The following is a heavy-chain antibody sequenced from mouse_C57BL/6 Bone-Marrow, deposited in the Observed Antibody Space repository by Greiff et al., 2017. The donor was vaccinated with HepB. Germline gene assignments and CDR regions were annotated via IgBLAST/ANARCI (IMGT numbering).Heavy chain of an antibody. Sequence: VQLQQSVAELVRPGDSVKLSCTASGFNIKNTYMYWVKQRPQQGLEWIGRIEPANGNTKYAPKFQGKATITADTSSNTAYLQFSSLTTEDTAIYYCARLKYDAMDYWGQGTSVTVSS. CDR3: ARLKYDAMDY. J-gene: IGHJ4*01. CDR1: GFNIKNTY. V-gene: IGHV14-3*01. CDR2: IEPANGNT.